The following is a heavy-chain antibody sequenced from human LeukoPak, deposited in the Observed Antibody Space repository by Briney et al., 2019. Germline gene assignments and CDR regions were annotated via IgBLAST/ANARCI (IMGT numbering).Heavy chain of an antibody. CDR1: GFTFSSYG. CDR2: ISYDGSNK. V-gene: IGHV3-30*18. CDR3: AKDREWLEYFDY. J-gene: IGHJ4*02. D-gene: IGHD6-19*01. Sequence: GGSLRLSCAASGFTFSSYGVHWVRQAPGKGLEWVAVISYDGSNKYYADSVKGRFTISRDNSKNTLYLQMNSLRAEDTAVYYRAKDREWLEYFDYWGQGTLVTVSS.